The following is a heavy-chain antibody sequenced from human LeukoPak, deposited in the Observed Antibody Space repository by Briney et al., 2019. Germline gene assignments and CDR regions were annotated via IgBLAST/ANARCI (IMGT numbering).Heavy chain of an antibody. CDR3: AREGGGPRWLDP. Sequence: SETLSLTCTVSGGSISSYYRSWIRQPAGKGLEWMGRINTSGSSNYNPSLRSRVTMSVDTSKNQFSLNLSSVTAADTAVYYCAREGGGPRWLDPWGQGTLVTVSS. D-gene: IGHD6-25*01. CDR1: GGSISSYY. J-gene: IGHJ5*02. CDR2: INTSGSS. V-gene: IGHV4-4*07.